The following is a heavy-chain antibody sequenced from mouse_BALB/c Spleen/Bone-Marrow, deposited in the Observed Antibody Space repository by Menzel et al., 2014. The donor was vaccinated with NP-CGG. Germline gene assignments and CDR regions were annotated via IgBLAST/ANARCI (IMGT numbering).Heavy chain of an antibody. D-gene: IGHD2-4*01. CDR2: ISNGGGST. J-gene: IGHJ3*01. CDR1: GFTFSDYY. Sequence: EVQLVESGGGLVQPGGSLKLSCATSGFTFSDYYMCWVRQTPEKRLEWVAYISNGGGSTYYPDTVKGRFTISRDNAKNTLYLQMSRLKSEDTAMYYCARHNYDETWFAYWGQGTLVTVSA. CDR3: ARHNYDETWFAY. V-gene: IGHV5-12*02.